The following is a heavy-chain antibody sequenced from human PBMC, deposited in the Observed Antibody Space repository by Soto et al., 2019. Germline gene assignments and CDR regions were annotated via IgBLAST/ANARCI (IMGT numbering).Heavy chain of an antibody. J-gene: IGHJ4*01. V-gene: IGHV1-3*01. CDR1: GYTFTNYA. CDR2: INAGDGNT. Sequence: QVQLVQSGAEVKKPGASVKVSCKASGYTFTNYAIHWVRQAPGQGLEWMGWINAGDGNTRYSQKFQDRFTITRDTSASTAYMYLSSLRSEDTAVYYCALGALDYWGHGTLVTVSS. CDR3: ALGALDY. D-gene: IGHD3-16*01.